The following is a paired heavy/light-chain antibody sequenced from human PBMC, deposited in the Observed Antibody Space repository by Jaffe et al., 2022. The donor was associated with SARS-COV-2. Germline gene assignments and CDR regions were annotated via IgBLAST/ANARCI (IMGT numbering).Heavy chain of an antibody. CDR1: GSTFSAGW. CDR2: INSDDSLN. CDR3: ARADYSADLPLVF. D-gene: IGHD3-16*01. V-gene: IGHV3-74*01. J-gene: IGHJ4*01. Sequence: EVQVMESGGVLVQPGGSLRLSCTASGSTFSAGWMHWVRQTPGKGLQWVACINSDDSLNIHADTVEGRFTISRDNAGNTLHLEMNSLRAEDAGLYFCARADYSADLPLVFWGHGTPVIVSA.
Light chain of an antibody. Sequence: DIVMTQSPDSLAVSLGERATINCKSSQSVLSTAKNINYLGWYQQKPGQAPKLLIYWASTRESGVPDRFSGSGSGTDFTLTISNLQAEDVAVYYCLQHYSFPHTFGQGTKLEI. CDR1: QSVLSTAKNINY. J-gene: IGKJ2*01. CDR2: WAS. V-gene: IGKV4-1*01. CDR3: LQHYSFPHT.